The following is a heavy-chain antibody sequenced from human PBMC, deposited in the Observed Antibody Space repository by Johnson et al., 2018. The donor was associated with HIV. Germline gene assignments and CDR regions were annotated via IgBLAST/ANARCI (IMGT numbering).Heavy chain of an antibody. D-gene: IGHD2-2*03. CDR2: ISWNTGSL. Sequence: VQLVESGGGLVQPGRSLRLSCAASGFTFDDYAMHWVRQAPGKGLEWVSGISWNTGSLGYASSVRGRFTISRDNSKNTLYLQMNSLRAEETAVYYCARATGSWMDAFDIWGQGTMVTVSS. CDR1: GFTFDDYA. CDR3: ARATGSWMDAFDI. V-gene: IGHV3-9*01. J-gene: IGHJ3*02.